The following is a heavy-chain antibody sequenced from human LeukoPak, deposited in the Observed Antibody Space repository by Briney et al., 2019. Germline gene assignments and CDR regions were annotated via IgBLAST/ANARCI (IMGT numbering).Heavy chain of an antibody. CDR1: GGSISSSNYH. J-gene: IGHJ4*02. CDR2: IYYSGRT. CDR3: GGEYSSSAGH. Sequence: SETLSLTCTVSGGSISSSNYHWGWIRQPPGKGLEWIGSIYYSGRTYYKPSLKSRVTISVDTSKSQFSLKLTSVTAADTAVYYCGGEYSSSAGHWGQGTLVTVSS. V-gene: IGHV4-39*01. D-gene: IGHD6-6*01.